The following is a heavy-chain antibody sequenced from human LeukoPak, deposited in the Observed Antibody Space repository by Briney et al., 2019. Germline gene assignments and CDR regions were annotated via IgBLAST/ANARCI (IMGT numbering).Heavy chain of an antibody. CDR3: AKSQGDMGDF. CDR1: GFTFSSYG. CDR2: MSYDGSHK. Sequence: PGRSLRLSCAASGFTFSSYGMHWVRQAPGKGLEWVAVMSYDGSHKYYADSVKGRFTISRDKSKNTLYLQMNSLRGEDTAIYYCAKSQGDMGDFWGQGTLVTVSS. D-gene: IGHD3-9*01. V-gene: IGHV3-30*18. J-gene: IGHJ4*02.